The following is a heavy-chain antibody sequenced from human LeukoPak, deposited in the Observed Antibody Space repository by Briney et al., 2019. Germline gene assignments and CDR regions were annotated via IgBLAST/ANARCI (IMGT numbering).Heavy chain of an antibody. CDR1: GYSIRSGYH. J-gene: IGHJ6*03. V-gene: IGHV4-38-2*02. Sequence: SETLSLTCSVSGYSIRSGYHWAWFRQAPGKGLEWMGSIYQRGSTNYNPSLKSRVTISVDTSKNQFSLKLSSVTAADTAVYYCARTTEGGYTYDYFYYYYMDVWGKGTTVTISS. CDR2: IYQRGST. D-gene: IGHD5-18*01. CDR3: ARTTEGGYTYDYFYYYYMDV.